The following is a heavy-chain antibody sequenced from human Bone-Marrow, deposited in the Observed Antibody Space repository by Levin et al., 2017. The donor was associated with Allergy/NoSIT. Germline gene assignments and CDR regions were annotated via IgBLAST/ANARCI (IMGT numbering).Heavy chain of an antibody. Sequence: GGSLRLSCAASGFNFSTYNMNWVRQAPGKALEWVSSINSGSTDIYYADSLEGRFTISRDNAENSLYLQMNGLRAGDTAVYYCARDRTYGILRDYGMDVWGQGTTVTVSS. J-gene: IGHJ6*02. D-gene: IGHD3-9*01. V-gene: IGHV3-21*01. CDR2: INSGSTDI. CDR3: ARDRTYGILRDYGMDV. CDR1: GFNFSTYN.